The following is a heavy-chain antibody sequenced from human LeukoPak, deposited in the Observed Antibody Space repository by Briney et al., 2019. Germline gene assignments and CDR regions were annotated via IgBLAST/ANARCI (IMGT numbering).Heavy chain of an antibody. CDR1: GGSFSDYY. CDR3: ARGEGTLVRRRWPYSFYYYVDV. CDR2: INHSGAI. J-gene: IGHJ6*03. V-gene: IGHV4-34*01. D-gene: IGHD3-10*01. Sequence: PSETLSLTCVVYGGSFSDYYWTWVRQPPGKGLEWIGEINHSGAIKYNPSLKSRVTISIDTSNNQFSLKLNSVTAADTAVYYCARGEGTLVRRRWPYSFYYYVDVWGKGTTVTVSS.